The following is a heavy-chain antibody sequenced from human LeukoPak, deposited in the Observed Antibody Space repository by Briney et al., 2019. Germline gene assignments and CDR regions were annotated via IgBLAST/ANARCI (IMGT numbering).Heavy chain of an antibody. CDR1: GGTFSSYA. D-gene: IGHD2-21*01. Sequence: SVKVSCKASGGTFSSYAISWVRQAPGQGPEWMGGIIPIFGTANYAQKFQGRVTITADESTSTAYMELSSLRSEDTAVYYCARDTTSIAYCGGDCYSDAFDIWGQGTMVTVSS. CDR3: ARDTTSIAYCGGDCYSDAFDI. CDR2: IIPIFGTA. V-gene: IGHV1-69*13. J-gene: IGHJ3*02.